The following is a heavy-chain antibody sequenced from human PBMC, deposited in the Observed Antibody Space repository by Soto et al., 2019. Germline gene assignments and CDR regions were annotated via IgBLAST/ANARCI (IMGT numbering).Heavy chain of an antibody. CDR2: ISAYNGNT. CDR1: GYTFTSYG. Sequence: QVQLVQSGAEVKKPGASVKVSCKASGYTFTSYGISWVRQAPGQGLEWMGWISAYNGNTNYAQKLKGRVTNTTDKSTSTAYMELRSLRSDDTAVYYCARDRGAYGMDVWGQGTTVTVSS. J-gene: IGHJ6*02. CDR3: ARDRGAYGMDV. V-gene: IGHV1-18*01.